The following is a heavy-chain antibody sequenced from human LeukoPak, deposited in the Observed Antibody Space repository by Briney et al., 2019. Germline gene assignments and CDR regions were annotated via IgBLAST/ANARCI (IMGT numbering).Heavy chain of an antibody. Sequence: GGSLRLSCAASGFTFSSYAMSWVRQAPGKGLEWVSGISGSGDTTYYADSVKGRFTISRDNSKNTLYLQMNSLRAEDTAVYFCAKTHASSVFLFDYWGQGTLVTVSS. CDR1: GFTFSSYA. D-gene: IGHD6-6*01. J-gene: IGHJ4*02. CDR3: AKTHASSVFLFDY. CDR2: ISGSGDTT. V-gene: IGHV3-23*01.